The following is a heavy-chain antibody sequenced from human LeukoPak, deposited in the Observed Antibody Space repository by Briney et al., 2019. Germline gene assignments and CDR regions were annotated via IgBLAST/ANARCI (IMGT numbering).Heavy chain of an antibody. D-gene: IGHD6-13*01. J-gene: IGHJ4*02. Sequence: PSETLSLTCAVYGGSFSGYYWSWIRQPPGKGLEWIGEINHSGSTNYNPSLKSRVTISVDTSKNQFSLKLSSVTAADTAVYYCAREGEAAAGHYFDYWGQGTLVTVSS. V-gene: IGHV4-34*01. CDR1: GGSFSGYY. CDR3: AREGEAAAGHYFDY. CDR2: INHSGST.